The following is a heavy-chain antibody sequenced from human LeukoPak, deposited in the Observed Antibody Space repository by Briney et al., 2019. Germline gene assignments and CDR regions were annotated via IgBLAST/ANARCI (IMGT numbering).Heavy chain of an antibody. D-gene: IGHD4/OR15-4a*01. CDR3: AKDLSMVLDAFNI. CDR2: ISGDGSTT. Sequence: GGSLRLSCAASGFTFDEYAIHWVRQAPGKGLEWVSLISGDGSTTYYAPSVKGRVTVSRDNNKNSLFLQMNNLRTEDSALYYCAKDLSMVLDAFNIWGQGTLVTVSS. CDR1: GFTFDEYA. V-gene: IGHV3-43*02. J-gene: IGHJ3*02.